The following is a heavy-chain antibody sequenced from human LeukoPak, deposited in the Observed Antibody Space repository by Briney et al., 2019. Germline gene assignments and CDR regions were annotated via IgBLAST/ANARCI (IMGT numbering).Heavy chain of an antibody. V-gene: IGHV4-38-2*02. CDR3: ARHEYYDSRGSHYYSYYYMDV. Sequence: SETLSLTSTVSGYSISSGYYWGWTRQSPGKGLQWIGSIYHSGSTYYNSSLKSRVTISVDTSKNQFSLKLSSVTAADTAVCYCARHEYYDSRGSHYYSYYYMDVWGKGTTVTVSS. CDR2: IYHSGST. CDR1: GYSISSGYY. J-gene: IGHJ6*03. D-gene: IGHD3-22*01.